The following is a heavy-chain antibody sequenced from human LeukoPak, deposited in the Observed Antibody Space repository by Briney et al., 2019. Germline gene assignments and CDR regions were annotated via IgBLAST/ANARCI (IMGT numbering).Heavy chain of an antibody. Sequence: SETLSLTCTVSGGSISSYYRSWIRQPAGKGLEWIGRIYTSGSTNYNPSLKSRVTMSVDTSKNQFSLKLSSVTAADTAVYYCARDIALGDYYYYGMDVWGQGTTVTVSS. CDR1: GGSISSYY. V-gene: IGHV4-4*07. D-gene: IGHD2-15*01. CDR2: IYTSGST. J-gene: IGHJ6*02. CDR3: ARDIALGDYYYYGMDV.